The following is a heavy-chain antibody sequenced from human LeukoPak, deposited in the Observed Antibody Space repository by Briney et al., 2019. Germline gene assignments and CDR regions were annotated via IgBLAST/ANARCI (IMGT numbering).Heavy chain of an antibody. CDR1: GGSISSSSYY. D-gene: IGHD6-19*01. CDR2: IYYSGST. J-gene: IGHJ4*02. Sequence: NPSETLSITCTVSGGSISSSSYYWGWIRQPPGKGLEWIGSIYYSGSTYYNPSLKSRVTISVDTSKNQFSLKLSSVTAADTAVYYCASRSGWSHYWGQGTLVTVSS. CDR3: ASRSGWSHY. V-gene: IGHV4-39*01.